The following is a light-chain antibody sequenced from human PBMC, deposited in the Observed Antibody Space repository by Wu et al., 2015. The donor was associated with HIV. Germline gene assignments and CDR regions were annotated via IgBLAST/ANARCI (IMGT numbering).Light chain of an antibody. Sequence: IQLTQSPSSLSASVGDRVTITCRASQGISSYLAWYQQKPGKAPKLLTYTGSTLQSGVPSRFSASGSGTDFTLTITNPQPEDFAVYYCQHLNSYPPWTFGQGTKVEIK. CDR3: QHLNSYPPWT. CDR2: TGS. CDR1: QGISSY. V-gene: IGKV1-9*01. J-gene: IGKJ1*01.